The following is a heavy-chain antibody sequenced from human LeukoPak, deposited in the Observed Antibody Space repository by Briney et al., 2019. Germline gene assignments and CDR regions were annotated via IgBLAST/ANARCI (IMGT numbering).Heavy chain of an antibody. Sequence: PGGSLRLSCAASGFTFSSYSMNWVRQAPGKGPEWVSSISSSSSYIYYADSVKGRFTISRDNAKNSLYLQMNSLRAEDTAVYYCARGVYGSGSYYDYWGQGTLVTVSS. CDR2: ISSSSSYI. CDR1: GFTFSSYS. V-gene: IGHV3-21*01. J-gene: IGHJ4*02. CDR3: ARGVYGSGSYYDY. D-gene: IGHD3-10*01.